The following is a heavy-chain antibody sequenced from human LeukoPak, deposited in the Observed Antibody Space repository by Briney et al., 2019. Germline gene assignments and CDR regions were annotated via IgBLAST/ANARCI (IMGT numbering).Heavy chain of an antibody. CDR2: INTYNDNT. Sequence: ASVKVSCKASGYTFTNYGISWVRQAPGQGLEWMGWINTYNDNTYSAQKFQGRVTMTTDTSTGTGYMELRSLRSDDTAVYFCARTQQRTIAITPELVTDFDYWGQGTLVTVSS. CDR3: ARTQQRTIAITPELVTDFDY. J-gene: IGHJ4*02. CDR1: GYTFTNYG. V-gene: IGHV1-18*01. D-gene: IGHD2-21*01.